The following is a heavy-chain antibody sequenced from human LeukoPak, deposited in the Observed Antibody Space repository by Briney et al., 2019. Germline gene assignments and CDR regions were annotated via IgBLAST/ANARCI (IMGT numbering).Heavy chain of an antibody. CDR1: GFTFSSYE. D-gene: IGHD3-22*01. CDR2: ISNSGTTI. CDR3: ARFPSLDDSYSHYFQS. J-gene: IGHJ1*01. Sequence: GGSLRLSCAASGFTFSSYEMNWVRQAPGKGLEWISYISNSGTTIYYADSVKGRFTTSRDNAQNSLYLQMNGLRAEDTAVYYCARFPSLDDSYSHYFQSWGQGTLVIVSS. V-gene: IGHV3-48*03.